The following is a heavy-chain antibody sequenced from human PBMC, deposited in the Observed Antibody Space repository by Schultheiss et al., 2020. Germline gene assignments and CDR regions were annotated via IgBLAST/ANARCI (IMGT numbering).Heavy chain of an antibody. V-gene: IGHV4-59*01. D-gene: IGHD6-19*01. CDR2: IYYSGST. CDR3: ARDLSDGYSSGWYRFDP. J-gene: IGHJ5*02. CDR1: GGSISSYY. Sequence: SETLSLTCTVSGGSISSYYWSWIRQPPGKGLEWIGYIYYSGSTNYNPSLKSRVTISVDTSKNQFSLKLSSVTAADTAVYYCARDLSDGYSSGWYRFDPCGQGTLVTVSS.